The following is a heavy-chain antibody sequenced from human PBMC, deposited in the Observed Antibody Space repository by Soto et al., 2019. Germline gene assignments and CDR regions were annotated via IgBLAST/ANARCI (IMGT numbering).Heavy chain of an antibody. CDR2: ISSSGSTI. CDR3: ARDSNGGNFDY. CDR1: GSTFSSYE. D-gene: IGHD2-15*01. Sequence: GGSLRLSCAASGSTFSSYEMNWVRQAPGKGLEWVSYISSSGSTIYYADSVKGRFTISRDNAKNSLYLQMNSLRAEDTAVYYCARDSNGGNFDYWGQGTLVTVSS. J-gene: IGHJ4*02. V-gene: IGHV3-48*03.